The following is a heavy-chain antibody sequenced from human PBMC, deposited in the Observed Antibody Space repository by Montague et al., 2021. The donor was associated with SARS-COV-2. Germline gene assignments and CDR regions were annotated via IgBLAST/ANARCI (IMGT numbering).Heavy chain of an antibody. CDR2: IYYSGST. Sequence: SETLSLTCTVSGGSISSYYWSWIRQPPGKGLEWIGEIYYSGSTNYNPXXXSRVTISVDTSKNQFSLKLSSVTAADTAVYYCARDSRTIFDWLVAVRGCNYYYLDVWGKGTTVTVSS. J-gene: IGHJ6*03. CDR3: ARDSRTIFDWLVAVRGCNYYYLDV. D-gene: IGHD3-9*01. CDR1: GGSISSYY. V-gene: IGHV4-59*12.